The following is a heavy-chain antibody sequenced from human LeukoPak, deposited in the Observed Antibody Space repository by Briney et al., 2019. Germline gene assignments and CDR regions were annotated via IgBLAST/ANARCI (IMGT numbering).Heavy chain of an antibody. Sequence: SQTLSLTCTASSGSISSGGYYWSWIRQHPGKGLEWIGYIYYSGSTYYNPSLKSRVTISVDTSKNQFSLKLSSVTAADTAVYYCARGGAYYYDSSGYWLLDYWGQGTLVTVSS. J-gene: IGHJ4*02. CDR3: ARGGAYYYDSSGYWLLDY. D-gene: IGHD3-22*01. CDR1: SGSISSGGYY. CDR2: IYYSGST. V-gene: IGHV4-31*03.